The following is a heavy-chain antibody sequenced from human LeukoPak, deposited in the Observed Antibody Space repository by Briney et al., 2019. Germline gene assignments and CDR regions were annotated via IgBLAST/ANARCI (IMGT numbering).Heavy chain of an antibody. CDR1: GFTFSSYA. Sequence: GGSLRLSCAASGFTFSSYAMSWVRQAPGKGLEWVSAISDSGGSTYYADSVKGRFTISRDNSKNTLYLQMNSLRAEDTAVYYCAKGISTSYYYDSSGYLFDYWGQGTLVTVSS. CDR2: ISDSGGST. V-gene: IGHV3-23*01. CDR3: AKGISTSYYYDSSGYLFDY. D-gene: IGHD3-22*01. J-gene: IGHJ4*02.